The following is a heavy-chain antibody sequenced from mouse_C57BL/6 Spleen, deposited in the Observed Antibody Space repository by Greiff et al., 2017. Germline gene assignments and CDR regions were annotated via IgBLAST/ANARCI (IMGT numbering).Heavy chain of an antibody. D-gene: IGHD2-5*01. Sequence: EVMLVESGGGLVKPGGSLTLSCAASGFTFSDYGMHWVRQAPEKGLEWVAYISSGSSPIYYADPVKGRCIISRDNAKKTLFLQMTSLRSDDTAMYYCASTDYSNSYFDYWGQGTTLTVSS. V-gene: IGHV5-17*01. J-gene: IGHJ2*01. CDR1: GFTFSDYG. CDR3: ASTDYSNSYFDY. CDR2: ISSGSSPI.